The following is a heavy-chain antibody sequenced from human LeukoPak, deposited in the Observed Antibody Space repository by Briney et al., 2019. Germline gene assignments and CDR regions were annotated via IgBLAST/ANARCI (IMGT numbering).Heavy chain of an antibody. Sequence: SETLSLTCTVSGGSISSYYWSWIRQPPGKGLEWIGYTYYSGSTNYNPSLKSRVTVSVDTSKNQFSLKLSSVTAADTAVYYCAREAAAASYYYYYMDVWGKGTTVTVSS. CDR1: GGSISSYY. V-gene: IGHV4-59*01. CDR3: AREAAAASYYYYYMDV. J-gene: IGHJ6*03. D-gene: IGHD6-13*01. CDR2: TYYSGST.